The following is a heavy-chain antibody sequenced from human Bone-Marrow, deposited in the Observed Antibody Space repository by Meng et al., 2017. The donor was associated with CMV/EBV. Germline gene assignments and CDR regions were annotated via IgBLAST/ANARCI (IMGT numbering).Heavy chain of an antibody. CDR2: IYYSGST. D-gene: IGHD6-19*01. CDR3: ARGSSGWDYYYYYGMDV. Sequence: SETLSLTCTVSGGSISSYYGSWIRQPPGKGLEWIGYIYYSGSTNYNPTLKSRVTISVDTSTNQFPLKLSSVTGADTDVYYCARGSSGWDYYYYYGMDVWGQGTTVTVSS. J-gene: IGHJ6*02. CDR1: GGSISSYY. V-gene: IGHV4-59*01.